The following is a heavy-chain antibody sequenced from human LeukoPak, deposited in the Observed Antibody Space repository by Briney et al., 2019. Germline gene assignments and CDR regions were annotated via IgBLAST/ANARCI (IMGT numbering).Heavy chain of an antibody. CDR1: GFTFSSTW. Sequence: GGSVRLSCAASGFTFSSTWMHWVRQTPGKGLVWVSRMNSDASTTNYADSVKGRFTVSRDNAKNTLFLQMNNLRAEDTAVYYCATAGRYYLDNGGQGTLDTVSS. V-gene: IGHV3-74*01. CDR3: ATAGRYYLDN. CDR2: MNSDASTT. J-gene: IGHJ4*02.